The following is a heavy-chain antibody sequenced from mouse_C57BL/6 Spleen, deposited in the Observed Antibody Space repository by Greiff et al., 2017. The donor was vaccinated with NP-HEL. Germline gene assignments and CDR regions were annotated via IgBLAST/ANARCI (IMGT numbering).Heavy chain of an antibody. CDR2: IDPSDSET. V-gene: IGHV1-52*01. D-gene: IGHD1-1*01. J-gene: IGHJ4*01. CDR1: GYTFTSYW. Sequence: VQLQQPGAELVRPGSSVKLSCKASGYTFTSYWMHWVKQRPIQGLEWIGNIDPSDSETHYNQKFKDKATLTVDKSSSTAYMQLSSLTSEDSAVYYCARNYGNNYAMDYWGQGTSVTVSS. CDR3: ARNYGNNYAMDY.